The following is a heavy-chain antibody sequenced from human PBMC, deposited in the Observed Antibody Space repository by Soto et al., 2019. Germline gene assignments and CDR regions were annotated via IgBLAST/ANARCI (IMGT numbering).Heavy chain of an antibody. CDR2: INAGNGNT. Sequence: ASVKVSCKASGGTFSSYAFSWVRQAPGQRLEWMGWINAGNGNTKYSQKFQGRVTITRDTSASTAYMELSSLRSEDTAVYYCARDRGLRYFDWLSHYNWFDPWGQGTLVTVS. CDR1: GGTFSSYA. CDR3: ARDRGLRYFDWLSHYNWFDP. J-gene: IGHJ5*02. D-gene: IGHD3-9*01. V-gene: IGHV1-3*01.